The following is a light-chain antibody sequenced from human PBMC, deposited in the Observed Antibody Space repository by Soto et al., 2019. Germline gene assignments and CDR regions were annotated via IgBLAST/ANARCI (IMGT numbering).Light chain of an antibody. CDR3: NSYTSSSTVV. J-gene: IGLJ2*01. CDR2: EVS. Sequence: QSVLTQPASVSGSPGQSITISCTATSSDVGDYNYVSWYQQHPGKAPKLMIYEVSTRPSGVSNRFSGSKSGSTASLTISGLQAEDEADYYCNSYTSSSTVVFGGGTKLTVL. V-gene: IGLV2-14*01. CDR1: SSDVGDYNY.